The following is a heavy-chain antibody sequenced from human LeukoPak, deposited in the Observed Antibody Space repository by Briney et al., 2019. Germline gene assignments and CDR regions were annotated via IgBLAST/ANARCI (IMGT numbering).Heavy chain of an antibody. CDR1: GYTFTCNY. J-gene: IGHJ5*02. Sequence: ASVKVSCKASGYTFTCNYMHWVRQPPGQGLEWMGWINPDRCGTNYAQKFQGRVNMTRDTSIGTAYLELSRLRSDGTAVYYCARVREYYGSGGWFDPWGEGTLVSVSS. CDR2: INPDRCGT. CDR3: ARVREYYGSGGWFDP. V-gene: IGHV1-2*02. D-gene: IGHD3-10*01.